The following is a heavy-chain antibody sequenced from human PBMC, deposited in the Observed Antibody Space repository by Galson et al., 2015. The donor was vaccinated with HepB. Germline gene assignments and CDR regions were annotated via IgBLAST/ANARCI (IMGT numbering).Heavy chain of an antibody. J-gene: IGHJ4*02. CDR1: GFTFSSYA. CDR2: ISESGGST. V-gene: IGHV3-23*01. Sequence: SLRLSCAASGFTFSSYAMSWVRQAPGKGLEWVSGISESGGSTYYADSVRGRFTFSRDNSKSTLYLQMNGLRADDTAVYYCAKDRAAAGIDYWGQGTLVTVSS. D-gene: IGHD6-13*01. CDR3: AKDRAAAGIDY.